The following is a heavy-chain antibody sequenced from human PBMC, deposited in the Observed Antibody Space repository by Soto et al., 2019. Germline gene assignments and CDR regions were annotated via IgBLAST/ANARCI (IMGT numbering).Heavy chain of an antibody. V-gene: IGHV3-21*01. D-gene: IGHD1-26*01. Sequence: GGSLRLSCAASGFTFSTYSMNWVRQTPGKGLEWVSSINGRSNYIYYADSVKGRFTISRDNAKNSLYLQMNSLRAEDTAVYFCAREDGIVGATSAFDYWGLGTLVTVSS. CDR3: AREDGIVGATSAFDY. J-gene: IGHJ4*02. CDR2: INGRSNYI. CDR1: GFTFSTYS.